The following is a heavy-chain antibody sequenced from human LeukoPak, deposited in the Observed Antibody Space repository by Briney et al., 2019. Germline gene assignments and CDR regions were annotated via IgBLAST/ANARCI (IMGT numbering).Heavy chain of an antibody. Sequence: SETLSLTCTVSGGSISSYYWSWIRQPPGKGLEWIGYIYYSGSTNYNPSLKSRVTISVDTSKNQFSLKLSSVTAADTAVYYCARHFSPYYDILTGYRGPWYFDLWGRGTLVTVSS. CDR3: ARHFSPYYDILTGYRGPWYFDL. CDR1: GGSISSYY. J-gene: IGHJ2*01. D-gene: IGHD3-9*01. V-gene: IGHV4-59*08. CDR2: IYYSGST.